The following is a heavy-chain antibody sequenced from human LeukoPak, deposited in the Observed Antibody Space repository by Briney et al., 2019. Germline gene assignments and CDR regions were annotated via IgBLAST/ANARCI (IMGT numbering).Heavy chain of an antibody. V-gene: IGHV3-23*01. D-gene: IGHD3-10*01. CDR1: GFTLSSST. CDR2: INSGGGTT. CDR3: AKGTDGAGSYRPFDY. Sequence: PGGSLRLSCAASGFTLSSSTMSWLRQAPGEGLEWVSAINSGGGTTSAESVKGRFTISRDDSKNTLYLQMNSLRAEDTAVYYCAKGTDGAGSYRPFDYWGQGTLVTVSS. J-gene: IGHJ4*02.